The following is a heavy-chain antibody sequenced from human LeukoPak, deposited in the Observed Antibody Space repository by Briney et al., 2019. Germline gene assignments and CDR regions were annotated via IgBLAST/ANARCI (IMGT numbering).Heavy chain of an antibody. J-gene: IGHJ6*02. CDR3: ARNELISSNYYYYGMDV. CDR2: IYYSGST. Sequence: SETLSLTCTVSGGSISSGDYYWSWIRQPPGKGLEWIGYIYYSGSTYYNPSLKSRVTISVDTSKNQFSLELSSVTAADTAVYYCARNELISSNYYYYGMDVWGQGTTVTVSS. CDR1: GGSISSGDYY. V-gene: IGHV4-30-4*01.